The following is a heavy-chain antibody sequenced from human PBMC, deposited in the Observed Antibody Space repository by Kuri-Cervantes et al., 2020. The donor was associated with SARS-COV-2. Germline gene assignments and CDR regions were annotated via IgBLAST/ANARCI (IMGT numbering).Heavy chain of an antibody. V-gene: IGHV4-61*10. Sequence: SETLSLTCTVSGGSISSGSYYWSWIRQPAGKGLEWIGYIYTSGSTNYNPSLKSRLTISIDTSKNQLSLKMSSVTAADTAVYYCARGMSIGNYNYMDVWGKGTTVTVSS. D-gene: IGHD6-6*01. J-gene: IGHJ6*03. CDR1: GGSISSGSYY. CDR3: ARGMSIGNYNYMDV. CDR2: IYTSGST.